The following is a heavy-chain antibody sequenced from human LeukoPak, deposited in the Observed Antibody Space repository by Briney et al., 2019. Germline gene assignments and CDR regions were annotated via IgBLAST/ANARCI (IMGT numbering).Heavy chain of an antibody. Sequence: ASVKVSCKASGYTFTSYGINWVRQAPGQGLDWIGWISADKGDTKYAQKFQGRVTMTTDSSTSTAYMELRSLRSDDAAVYYCARGHRTAAYDSSGSDYWGQGTPVTVSS. CDR1: GYTFTSYG. D-gene: IGHD3-22*01. V-gene: IGHV1-18*01. CDR2: ISADKGDT. CDR3: ARGHRTAAYDSSGSDY. J-gene: IGHJ4*02.